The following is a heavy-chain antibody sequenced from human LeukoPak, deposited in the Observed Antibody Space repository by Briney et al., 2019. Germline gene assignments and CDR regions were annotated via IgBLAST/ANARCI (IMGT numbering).Heavy chain of an antibody. D-gene: IGHD1-26*01. CDR3: ARAGWELRYSYYYYMDV. J-gene: IGHJ6*03. CDR2: IKQDGSEK. CDR1: GFTFSSYW. Sequence: PGGSLRLSCVASGFTFSSYWMSWVRQAPGKGLEWVANIKQDGSEKYYVDSVKGRFTISRDNAKNSLYLQMNSLRAEDTAVYYCARAGWELRYSYYYYMDVWGKGTTVTISS. V-gene: IGHV3-7*01.